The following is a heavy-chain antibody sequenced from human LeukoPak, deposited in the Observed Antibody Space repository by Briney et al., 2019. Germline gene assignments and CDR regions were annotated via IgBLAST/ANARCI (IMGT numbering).Heavy chain of an antibody. CDR2: IYYSGST. V-gene: IGHV4-59*01. CDR3: ARVYYGSGSFRFDP. D-gene: IGHD3-10*01. J-gene: IGHJ5*02. Sequence: KPSETLSLTCTVSGGSISPYYWSWIRQPPGKGLEWIGYIYYSGSTNYNPSLKSRVTISVDTSKNQFSLKLSSVTAADTAVYYCARVYYGSGSFRFDPWGQGTLVTVSS. CDR1: GGSISPYY.